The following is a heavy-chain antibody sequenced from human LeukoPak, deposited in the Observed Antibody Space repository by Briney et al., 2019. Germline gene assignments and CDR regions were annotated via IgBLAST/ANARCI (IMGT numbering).Heavy chain of an antibody. J-gene: IGHJ4*02. V-gene: IGHV4-39*01. Sequence: SETLSLTCTVSGGSISSSSYYWGWIRQPPGKGLEWIGSIYYSGSTYYNPSLKSRVTISVDTSKNQFSLKLSSVTAADTAVYYCARQAPPYYYGSGSYYNYYFDYWGQGTLVTVSS. D-gene: IGHD3-10*01. CDR1: GGSISSSSYY. CDR2: IYYSGST. CDR3: ARQAPPYYYGSGSYYNYYFDY.